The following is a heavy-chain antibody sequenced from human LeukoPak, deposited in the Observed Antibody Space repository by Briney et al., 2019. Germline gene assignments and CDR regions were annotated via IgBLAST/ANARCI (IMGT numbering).Heavy chain of an antibody. D-gene: IGHD1-26*01. V-gene: IGHV3-23*01. J-gene: IGHJ3*02. CDR2: ISGSGGST. CDR1: GFTFSSYA. Sequence: GGSLRLSCAASGFTFSSYAMSWVRQAPGKGLEWVSAISGSGGSTYYADSVKGRFTISRDNSKSTLYLQMNSLRADDTAIYYCARRRIVGSTDDAFDIWGQGTMVTLSS. CDR3: ARRRIVGSTDDAFDI.